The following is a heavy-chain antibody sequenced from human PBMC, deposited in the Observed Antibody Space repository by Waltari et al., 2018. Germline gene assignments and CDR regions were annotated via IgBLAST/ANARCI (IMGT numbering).Heavy chain of an antibody. CDR3: ARGSAEVAGTCDP. Sequence: QVQLQESGPGLVKPSETLSLICTVSGGSISDYYWSWIRQPAGKGLEWIGRLYVSGGFNNGPSLKSRVTMSVDPSKNLFSLKLTSVGAADTAVYYCARGSAEVAGTCDPWGQGTLVIVSS. CDR2: LYVSGGF. J-gene: IGHJ5*02. V-gene: IGHV4-4*07. CDR1: GGSISDYY. D-gene: IGHD6-19*01.